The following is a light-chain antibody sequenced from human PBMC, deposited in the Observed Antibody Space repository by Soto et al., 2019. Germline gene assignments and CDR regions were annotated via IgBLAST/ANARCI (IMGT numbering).Light chain of an antibody. J-gene: IGLJ2*01. CDR3: AWWDDRLGAVI. Sequence: QSVLTQPPSASGTPGQRVFISCSGSSSNIGGTNYAYWYQQPPGAAPKLLMHSNNLRPSGVPERISGSKSGTSASLAISGLRSEDEAVYYCAWWDDRLGAVIFGGGTKVTVL. CDR2: SNN. V-gene: IGLV1-47*02. CDR1: SSNIGGTNY.